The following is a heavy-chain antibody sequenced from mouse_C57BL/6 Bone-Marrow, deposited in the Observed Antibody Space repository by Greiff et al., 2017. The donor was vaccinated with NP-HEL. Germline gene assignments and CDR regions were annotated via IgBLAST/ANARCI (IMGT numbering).Heavy chain of an antibody. CDR1: GYTFTSYW. CDR2: IDPSDSYT. Sequence: QVQLQQSGAELVRPGTSVKLSCKASGYTFTSYWMHWVKQRPGQGLEWIGVIDPSDSYTNYNQKFKGKATLTVDPSSSTAYMQLSSLTSEDSAVYYCARDWGFAYWGQGTLVTVSA. V-gene: IGHV1-59*01. J-gene: IGHJ3*01. CDR3: ARDWGFAY.